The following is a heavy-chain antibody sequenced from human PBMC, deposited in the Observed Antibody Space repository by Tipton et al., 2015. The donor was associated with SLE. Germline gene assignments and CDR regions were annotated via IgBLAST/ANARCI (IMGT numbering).Heavy chain of an antibody. D-gene: IGHD2-2*02. V-gene: IGHV3-74*01. CDR3: TRSQYTTTSFF. Sequence: SLRLSCAASGFTFSNYWMHWVRQAPGKGLVWVARMNIDGTTTTYADSVKGRFTISRDDAKNTLYLQMNSLRVEDTAVYYCTRSQYTTTSFFWGQGTLVTVSS. CDR1: GFTFSNYW. CDR2: MNIDGTTT. J-gene: IGHJ4*02.